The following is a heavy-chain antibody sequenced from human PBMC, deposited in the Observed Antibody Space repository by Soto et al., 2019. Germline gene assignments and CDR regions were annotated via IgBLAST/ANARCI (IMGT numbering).Heavy chain of an antibody. CDR3: AAVQGGGATFHF. CDR2: IVVGSGHI. Sequence: SVKVSCKASGFTFINSAIQWVRQARGQRLEWMGWIVVGSGHINYAQKFQERLSITRDMSTSTAYMELSSLTLEDTAVYYCAAVQGGGATFHFWAPGTLVTVS. J-gene: IGHJ4*02. V-gene: IGHV1-58*02. D-gene: IGHD1-26*01. CDR1: GFTFINSA.